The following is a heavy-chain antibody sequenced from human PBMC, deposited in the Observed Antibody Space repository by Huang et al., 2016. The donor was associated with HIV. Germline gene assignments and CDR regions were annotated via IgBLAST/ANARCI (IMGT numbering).Heavy chain of an antibody. CDR1: SGSISTHY. CDR2: IDYSGNT. D-gene: IGHD3-3*01. J-gene: IGHJ4*02. Sequence: QVQLQESGPGLVKPSETLSLTCTVSSGSISTHYWSWIRQPPGKGLEWIGSIDYSGNTNYSPSLKSRVTILLDTSKNQFSLRVNSVTAADTAMYYCARDHHDFWRGYRRMYFFDHWGQGTLVTVSS. CDR3: ARDHHDFWRGYRRMYFFDH. V-gene: IGHV4-59*11.